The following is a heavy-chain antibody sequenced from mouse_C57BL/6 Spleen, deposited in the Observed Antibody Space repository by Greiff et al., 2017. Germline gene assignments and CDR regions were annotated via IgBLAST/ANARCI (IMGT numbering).Heavy chain of an antibody. V-gene: IGHV1-26*01. Sequence: EVQLQQSGPELVKPGASVKISCKASGYTFTDYYMNWVKQSHGKSLEWIGDINPNNGGTSYNQKFKGKATLTVDKSSSTAYMELRSLTSEDAAVYYWARSYRSSFDYWGQGTTLTVSS. J-gene: IGHJ2*01. CDR3: ARSYRSSFDY. D-gene: IGHD1-1*01. CDR1: GYTFTDYY. CDR2: INPNNGGT.